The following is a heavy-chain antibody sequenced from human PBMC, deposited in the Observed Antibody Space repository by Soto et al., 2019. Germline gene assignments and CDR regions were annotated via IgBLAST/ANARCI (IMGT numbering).Heavy chain of an antibody. CDR1: GYTFTSYY. Sequence: ASVKISCKASGYTFTSYYMHWVRQAPGQGLEWMGIIYPSDGSTTYAQNFQGRVTMTRDTSTSTVYMELSSLRSEDTAVYYCARAQFPRDAFDIWGQGTLVTV. CDR3: ARAQFPRDAFDI. J-gene: IGHJ3*02. V-gene: IGHV1-46*01. CDR2: IYPSDGST.